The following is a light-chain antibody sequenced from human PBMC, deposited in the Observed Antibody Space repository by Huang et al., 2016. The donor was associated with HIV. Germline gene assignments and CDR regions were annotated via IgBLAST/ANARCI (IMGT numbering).Light chain of an antibody. J-gene: IGKJ1*01. CDR3: QQRSNWPPWT. V-gene: IGKV3-11*01. CDR2: EAS. Sequence: EIVLTQSPATLSLSPGERATLSCRASQSVSSYLAWYKQKPGQAPRLLIYEASNRATCSPARVSGSGSGTDFTLTISSREPEDFAVYYCQQRSNWPPWTFGQGTKVEIK. CDR1: QSVSSY.